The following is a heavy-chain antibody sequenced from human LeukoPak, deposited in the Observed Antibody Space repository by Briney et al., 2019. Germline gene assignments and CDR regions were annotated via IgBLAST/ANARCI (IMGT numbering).Heavy chain of an antibody. D-gene: IGHD3-3*01. V-gene: IGHV4-39*07. Sequence: PSETLSLTCTVSGGSISSTSYYWGWIRQPPGKGLEWIGSISYSGSTYYNPSLKSRVTISVDTSKNQFSLKLSFVTAADTAVYYCARGTPPLLRKNWFDPWGQGTLVTVSS. CDR3: ARGTPPLLRKNWFDP. CDR1: GGSISSTSYY. CDR2: ISYSGST. J-gene: IGHJ5*02.